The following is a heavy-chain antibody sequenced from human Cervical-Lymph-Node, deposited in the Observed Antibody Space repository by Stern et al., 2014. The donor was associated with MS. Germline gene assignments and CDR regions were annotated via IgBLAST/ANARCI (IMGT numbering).Heavy chain of an antibody. D-gene: IGHD6-13*01. CDR1: GFTFSSYA. J-gene: IGHJ4*02. V-gene: IGHV3-23*04. CDR3: AKDRRYSSSWYYFDY. Sequence: EVQLEDSGGGLVQPGGSLRLSCAASGFTFSSYAMSWVRQAPGKGLEWVSAISGSGGSTYYADSVKGRFTISRDNSKNTLYLQMNILRADDTAVYYCAKDRRYSSSWYYFDYWGQGTLVTVSS. CDR2: ISGSGGST.